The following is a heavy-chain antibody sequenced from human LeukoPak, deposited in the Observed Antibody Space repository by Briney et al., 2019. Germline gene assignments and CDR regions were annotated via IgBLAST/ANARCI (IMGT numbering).Heavy chain of an antibody. CDR1: GSTFSNYA. J-gene: IGHJ4*02. V-gene: IGHV3-23*01. Sequence: QPGGSLRLSCAASGSTFSNYAMSWVRQAPGKGLEWVSTISGGGITTYYADSAKGRFTISRDNSKNTMFLQMNSLRADDTAVYYCPRQSYASGWNPFDYWGQGILVTVSS. CDR3: PRQSYASGWNPFDY. CDR2: ISGGGITT. D-gene: IGHD6-19*01.